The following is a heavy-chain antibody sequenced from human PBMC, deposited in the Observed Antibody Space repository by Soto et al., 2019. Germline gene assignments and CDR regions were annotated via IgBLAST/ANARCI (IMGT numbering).Heavy chain of an antibody. CDR2: ISSSGSTI. V-gene: IGHV3-48*03. Sequence: GGSVRGSCAASGFTFSSYEMNWVRQAPGKGLEWVSYISSSGSTIYYADSVKGRFTISRDNAKNSLYLQMNSLRAEDTAVYYCARDSSRGIDYWGQGTLVTVSS. D-gene: IGHD3-10*01. CDR3: ARDSSRGIDY. J-gene: IGHJ4*02. CDR1: GFTFSSYE.